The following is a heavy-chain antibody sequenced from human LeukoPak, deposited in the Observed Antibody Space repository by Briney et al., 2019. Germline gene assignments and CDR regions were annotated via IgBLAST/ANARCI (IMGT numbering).Heavy chain of an antibody. D-gene: IGHD6-13*01. J-gene: IGHJ4*02. V-gene: IGHV3-21*01. Sequence: GGSLRLSCAASGFTFSSYSMNWVRQAPGKGLEWVSSISSSSSYIYYADSVKGRFTISRDNAKNSLYLQMNSLRAEDTAVYYCARDLSSSWAAEGFDYWGQGTLVTVSS. CDR3: ARDLSSSWAAEGFDY. CDR2: ISSSSSYI. CDR1: GFTFSSYS.